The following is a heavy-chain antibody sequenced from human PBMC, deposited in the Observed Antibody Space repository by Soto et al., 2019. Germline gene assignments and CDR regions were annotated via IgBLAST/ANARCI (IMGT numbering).Heavy chain of an antibody. Sequence: PSETLSLTCAVSGGSISSSNWWSWVRQPPGKGLEWIGEIYHSGSTNYNPSLKSRVTISVDKSKNQFSLKLSSVTAADTAFYYCARDDRLDYYDSSGYYVFWGQGTLVTVSS. J-gene: IGHJ4*02. CDR1: GGSISSSNW. CDR3: ARDDRLDYYDSSGYYVF. V-gene: IGHV4-4*02. CDR2: IYHSGST. D-gene: IGHD3-22*01.